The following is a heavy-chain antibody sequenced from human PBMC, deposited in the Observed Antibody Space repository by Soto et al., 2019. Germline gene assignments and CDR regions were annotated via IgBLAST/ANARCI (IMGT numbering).Heavy chain of an antibody. CDR1: GFTFSSYS. J-gene: IGHJ4*02. CDR2: ISSSSSYI. D-gene: IGHD3-9*01. CDR3: ARDRIVGDVFDWLIGIDY. V-gene: IGHV3-21*01. Sequence: EVQLVESGGGLVKPGGSLSLSCAASGFTFSSYSMNWVRQAPGKGLEWVSSISSSSSYIYYADSVKGRFTISRDNAKNSLYLQMNSLRAEDTAVYYCARDRIVGDVFDWLIGIDYWGQGTLVTVSS.